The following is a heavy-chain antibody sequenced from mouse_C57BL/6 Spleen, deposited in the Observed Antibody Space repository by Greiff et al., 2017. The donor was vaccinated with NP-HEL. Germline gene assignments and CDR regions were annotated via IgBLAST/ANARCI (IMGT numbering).Heavy chain of an antibody. V-gene: IGHV1-53*01. CDR2: INPSNGGT. CDR3: ARNYGSSFWFAY. D-gene: IGHD1-1*01. Sequence: QVQLQQPGTELVKPGASGYTFTSYWMHWVKQRPGQGLEWIGNINPSNGGTNYNEKFKSKATLTVDKSSSTAYMQLSSLTSEDSAVYYCARNYGSSFWFAYWGQGTLVTVSA. J-gene: IGHJ3*01. CDR1: GYTFTSYW.